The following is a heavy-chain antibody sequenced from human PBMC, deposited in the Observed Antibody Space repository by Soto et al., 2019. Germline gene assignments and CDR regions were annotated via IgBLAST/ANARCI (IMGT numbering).Heavy chain of an antibody. V-gene: IGHV3-23*01. CDR3: ANGGDLEEPPYYYYMDV. Sequence: PGGSLRLSCAASGFTFSSYAMSWVRQAPGKGLEWVSAISGSGGSTYYADSVKGRFTISRDNSKNTLYLQMNSLRAEDTAVYYCANGGDLEEPPYYYYMDVWGKGTTVTVSS. CDR2: ISGSGGST. CDR1: GFTFSSYA. D-gene: IGHD3-16*01. J-gene: IGHJ6*03.